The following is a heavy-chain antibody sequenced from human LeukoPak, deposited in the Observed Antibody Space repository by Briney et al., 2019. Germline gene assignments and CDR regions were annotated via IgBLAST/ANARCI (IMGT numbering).Heavy chain of an antibody. D-gene: IGHD3-16*01. J-gene: IGHJ6*02. CDR1: GFTFNNYA. CDR2: ISGTGSST. CDR3: ARGGGLDV. Sequence: PGGSLRLSCAASGFTFNNYAMNWVRQGPGEGLEWVPAISGTGSSTYYADSVKGRFTISRDNAKNSLYLQMSNLRAEDTAVYFCARGGGLDVWGQGATVTVSS. V-gene: IGHV3-23*01.